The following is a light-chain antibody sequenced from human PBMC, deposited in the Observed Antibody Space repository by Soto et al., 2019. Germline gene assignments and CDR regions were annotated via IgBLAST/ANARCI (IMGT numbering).Light chain of an antibody. CDR2: DAS. J-gene: IGKJ1*01. CDR3: QQCATSPRT. CDR1: QAVVNNY. Sequence: EIVLTQSPGILSLSPGERATLSCRASQAVVNNYLAWYQQKPGQAPRLLVDDASRRAAGIPDRCSGGGSGTVFSLTISRLEPEDFAVYYCQQCATSPRTFGQGTKVEIK. V-gene: IGKV3-20*01.